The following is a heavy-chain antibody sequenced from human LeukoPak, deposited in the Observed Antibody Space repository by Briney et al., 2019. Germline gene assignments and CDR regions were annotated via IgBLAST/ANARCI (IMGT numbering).Heavy chain of an antibody. J-gene: IGHJ6*03. D-gene: IGHD6-6*01. V-gene: IGHV3-30*04. CDR1: GFTFSSYA. CDR2: ISYDGGNK. Sequence: GGSLRLSCAASGFTFSSYAMHWVRQAPGKGLEGVAVISYDGGNKYYADSVKGRFTISRDNSKNTLYLQLNSLRAEDTAVYYCAREPGWSSTSYYYYMDVWGKGTTVTVSS. CDR3: AREPGWSSTSYYYYMDV.